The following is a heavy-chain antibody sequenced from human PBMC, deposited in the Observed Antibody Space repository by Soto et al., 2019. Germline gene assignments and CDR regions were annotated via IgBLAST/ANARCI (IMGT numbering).Heavy chain of an antibody. CDR1: GGSISSGGYS. J-gene: IGHJ4*02. CDR3: ARGGSGYYYSFDY. D-gene: IGHD3-22*01. CDR2: IYHSGST. V-gene: IGHV4-30-2*01. Sequence: SETLSLTCAVSGGSISSGGYSWSWIRQPPGKGLEWIGYIYHSGSTYYNPYLKSRVTISVDRSKKQFSLKLSSVTAADMSFYYCARGGSGYYYSFDYWGQGTLVTVSS.